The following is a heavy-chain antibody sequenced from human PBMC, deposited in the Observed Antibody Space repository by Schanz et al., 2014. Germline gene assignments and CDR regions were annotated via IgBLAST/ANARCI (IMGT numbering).Heavy chain of an antibody. V-gene: IGHV3-23*04. CDR2: ISGRDGST. CDR3: ARNRGSGGQNWYFDL. J-gene: IGHJ2*01. D-gene: IGHD1-26*01. Sequence: EVQLVESGGGLVQPGGSLRLSCAASGFTFSSYAMTWVRQAPGMGLEWVSAISGRDGSTYYADSVRGRFTISRDNSKNTLYLQLNSLRADDTAVYYCARNRGSGGQNWYFDLWGRGTLVTVSS. CDR1: GFTFSSYA.